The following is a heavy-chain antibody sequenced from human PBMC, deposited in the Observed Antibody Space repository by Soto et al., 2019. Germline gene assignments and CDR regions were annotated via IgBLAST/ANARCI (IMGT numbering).Heavy chain of an antibody. V-gene: IGHV3-66*01. CDR2: IYSGGST. CDR3: ARAGEIGLATFDY. Sequence: PGWSLRLSCAASGFTVSSNYMSWVRQAPGKGLEWVSVIYSGGSTYYADSVKGRFTISRDNSKNTLYLQMNSLRAEDTAVYYCARAGEIGLATFDYWGQGTLVTVSS. CDR1: GFTVSSNY. J-gene: IGHJ4*02. D-gene: IGHD2-8*02.